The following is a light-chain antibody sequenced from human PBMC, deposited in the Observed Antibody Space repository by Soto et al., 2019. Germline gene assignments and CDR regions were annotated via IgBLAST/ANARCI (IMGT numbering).Light chain of an antibody. CDR3: QQRSNWPPIT. CDR2: DAS. V-gene: IGKV3-11*01. J-gene: IGKJ5*01. CDR1: RSVKTF. Sequence: EIVLTQPPATLSLSPGERATLSCRASRSVKTFLVWYQQRPGQAPRLLIHDASHRAAGIPARFSGSGFGTDFTLTISSLEPEDAAVYYCQQRSNWPPITFGQGTRLEIK.